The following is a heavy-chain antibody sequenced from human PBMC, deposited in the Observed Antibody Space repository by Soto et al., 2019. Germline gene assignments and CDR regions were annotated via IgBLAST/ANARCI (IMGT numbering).Heavy chain of an antibody. D-gene: IGHD6-13*01. J-gene: IGHJ4*02. CDR2: INPSGGST. Sequence: ASVKVSCKASGYTFTSYYMHWVRQAPGQGLEWMGIINPSGGSTSYAQKFQGRVTMTRDTSTSTVYMELSSLRSEDTAVYYCLKVRSGQQLVRGFDYWGQGTLVTVSS. V-gene: IGHV1-46*01. CDR1: GYTFTSYY. CDR3: LKVRSGQQLVRGFDY.